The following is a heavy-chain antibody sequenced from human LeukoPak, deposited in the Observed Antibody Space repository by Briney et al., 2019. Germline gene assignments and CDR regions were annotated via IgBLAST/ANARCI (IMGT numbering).Heavy chain of an antibody. Sequence: PGGPLRLSCAASGFTFSSYAMHWVRQAPGKGLEWVAVISYDGSNKYYADSVKGRFTISRDNSKNTLYLQMNSLRAEDTAVYYCAREGVAQLDYWGQGTLVTVSS. CDR1: GFTFSSYA. D-gene: IGHD3-3*01. J-gene: IGHJ4*02. CDR2: ISYDGSNK. CDR3: AREGVAQLDY. V-gene: IGHV3-30-3*01.